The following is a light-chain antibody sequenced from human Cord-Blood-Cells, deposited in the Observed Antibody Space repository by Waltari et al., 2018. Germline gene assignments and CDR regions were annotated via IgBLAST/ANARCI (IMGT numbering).Light chain of an antibody. CDR3: MQALQTPYT. J-gene: IGKJ2*01. CDR1: QSLLHSNGYNY. CDR2: LGS. Sequence: DIVMTQSPLSLPVTPGEPXSXSXXXSQSLLHSNGYNYLDWYLQKPGQSPQLLIYLGSNRASGVPDRFGGSGSGTDFTLKISRVEAEDVGVYYCMQALQTPYTFGQGTKLEIK. V-gene: IGKV2-28*01.